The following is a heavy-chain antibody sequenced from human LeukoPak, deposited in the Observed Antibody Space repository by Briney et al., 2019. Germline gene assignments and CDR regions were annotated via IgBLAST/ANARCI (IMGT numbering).Heavy chain of an antibody. J-gene: IGHJ2*01. V-gene: IGHV4-39*07. CDR1: GVSISSSNSY. Sequence: ETLSLTCTVSGVSISSSNSYWGWIRQPPGKGLEWIGSIYYSGNTYYNASLKSQVSISIDTSKNQFSLKLSSVTAADTAVYYCARYTYYYDSSGNYGYFDFWGRGTVVTVSS. CDR3: ARYTYYYDSSGNYGYFDF. CDR2: IYYSGNT. D-gene: IGHD3-22*01.